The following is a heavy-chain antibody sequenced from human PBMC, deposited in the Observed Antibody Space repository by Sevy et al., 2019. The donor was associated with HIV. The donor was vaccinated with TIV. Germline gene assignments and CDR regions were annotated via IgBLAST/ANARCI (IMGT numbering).Heavy chain of an antibody. CDR3: AREFRDSSGYWVTNPFDY. CDR1: GFTFSSYA. J-gene: IGHJ4*02. V-gene: IGHV3-64*01. Sequence: GGSLRLSCAASGFTFSSYAMHWVRQAPGKGLEYVSAISSNGGSTYYTNSVKGRFTISRDNSKNTLYLQMGSLRAEDMVVYYCAREFRDSSGYWVTNPFDYWGQGTLVTVSS. CDR2: ISSNGGST. D-gene: IGHD3-22*01.